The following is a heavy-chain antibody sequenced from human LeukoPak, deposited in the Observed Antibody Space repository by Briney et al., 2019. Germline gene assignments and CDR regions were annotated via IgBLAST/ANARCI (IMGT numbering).Heavy chain of an antibody. CDR2: ISGSGGST. CDR3: ATSKGYYYDSSGYFY. J-gene: IGHJ4*02. D-gene: IGHD3-22*01. V-gene: IGHV3-23*01. Sequence: GGSLRLSCAASGFTFSSYAMSWVRQAPGKGLGWVSAISGSGGSTYYADSVKGRFTISRDNSKNTLYLQMNSLRAEDTAVYYCATSKGYYYDSSGYFYWGQGTLVTVSS. CDR1: GFTFSSYA.